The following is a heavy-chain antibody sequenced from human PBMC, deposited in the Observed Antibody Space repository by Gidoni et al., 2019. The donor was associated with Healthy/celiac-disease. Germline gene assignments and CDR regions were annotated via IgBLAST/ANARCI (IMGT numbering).Heavy chain of an antibody. D-gene: IGHD6-13*01. Sequence: QVQLQESGPGLVKPSETLSLTCTVSGGSISSHYWSWIRQPPGKGLEWIGYIYYSGSTNYNPSLKSRVTISVDTSKNQFSLKLSSVTAADTAVYYCARVVAAAGSWDDAFDIWGQGTMVTVSS. V-gene: IGHV4-59*11. J-gene: IGHJ3*02. CDR1: GGSISSHY. CDR2: IYYSGST. CDR3: ARVVAAAGSWDDAFDI.